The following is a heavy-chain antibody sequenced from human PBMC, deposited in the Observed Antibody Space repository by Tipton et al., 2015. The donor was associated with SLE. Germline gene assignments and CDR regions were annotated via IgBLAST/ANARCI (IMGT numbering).Heavy chain of an antibody. D-gene: IGHD3-22*01. V-gene: IGHV1-69*05. CDR3: ARPSSPVTTNYYYYMDV. CDR1: GGTFSSYA. J-gene: IGHJ6*03. CDR2: IIPIFGTA. Sequence: QLVQSGAEVKKPGSSVKVSCKASGGTFSSYAISWVRQAPGQGLEWMGGIIPIFGTANYAQKFQGRVTITTDESTSTAYMELSSLRSEDTAVYYCARPSSPVTTNYYYYMDVWGKGTTVTVSS.